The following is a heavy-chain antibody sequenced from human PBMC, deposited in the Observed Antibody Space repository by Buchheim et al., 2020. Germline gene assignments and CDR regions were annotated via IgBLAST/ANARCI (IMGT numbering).Heavy chain of an antibody. CDR3: ASLKGRTGTGYGMDV. V-gene: IGHV3-48*03. Sequence: EVQLVESGGGLVLPGGSLRLSCAVAGFTFSSFEMNWVRQAPGKGLEWVSYISSSGSTKYYADYVKGRFTISRDNAETSMYLQMNSLRVEDTAAYYCASLKGRTGTGYGMDVWGQGTT. D-gene: IGHD1-1*01. J-gene: IGHJ6*02. CDR2: ISSSGSTK. CDR1: GFTFSSFE.